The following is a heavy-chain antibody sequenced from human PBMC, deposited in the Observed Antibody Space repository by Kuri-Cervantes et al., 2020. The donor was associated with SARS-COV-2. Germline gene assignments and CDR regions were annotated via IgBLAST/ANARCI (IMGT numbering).Heavy chain of an antibody. D-gene: IGHD1-26*01. CDR2: ISAYNLKT. V-gene: IGHV1-18*04. Sequence: ASVKVSCKASGFIFTSYGISWVRQAPGQGLEWMGWISAYNLKTIYAQKVQDRVTMTVDTNTDTAFMEVRSLRSDDTAVYYCARDRWDAILDYWGQGTLVIVSS. CDR1: GFIFTSYG. CDR3: ARDRWDAILDY. J-gene: IGHJ4*02.